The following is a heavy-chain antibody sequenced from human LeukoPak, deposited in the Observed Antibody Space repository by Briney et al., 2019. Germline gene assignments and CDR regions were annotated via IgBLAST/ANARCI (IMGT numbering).Heavy chain of an antibody. J-gene: IGHJ5*02. CDR3: ARHYLLLWFGELSFDP. D-gene: IGHD3-10*01. V-gene: IGHV4-39*01. Sequence: PSETLSLTCTVSGGSISSSSYYWGWIRQPPGKGLEWIGSIYYSGSTYYNPPLKSRVTISVDTSKNQFSLKLSSVTAADTAVYYCARHYLLLWFGELSFDPWGQGTLVTVSS. CDR1: GGSISSSSYY. CDR2: IYYSGST.